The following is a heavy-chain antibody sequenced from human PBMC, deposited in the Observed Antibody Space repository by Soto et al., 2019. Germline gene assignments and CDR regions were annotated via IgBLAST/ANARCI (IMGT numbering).Heavy chain of an antibody. Sequence: QVQLVESGGGVVQPGRSLRLSCAASGFTFSNNAMDWVRQAPGKGLEWVAVISYDGSNKYIAESVKGRFTISRDNSKNTLFLQMNSLRAEDTAVYYCARGTTTSAFSAMDVWGQGTMVTVSS. CDR3: ARGTTTSAFSAMDV. CDR2: ISYDGSNK. J-gene: IGHJ6*02. CDR1: GFTFSNNA. V-gene: IGHV3-30-3*01. D-gene: IGHD1-1*01.